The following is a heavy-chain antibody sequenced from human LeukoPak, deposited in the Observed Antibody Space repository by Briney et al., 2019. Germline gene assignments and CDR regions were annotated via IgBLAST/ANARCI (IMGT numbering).Heavy chain of an antibody. V-gene: IGHV3-23*01. CDR1: GFTFSSYA. J-gene: IGHJ4*02. D-gene: IGHD2/OR15-2a*01. Sequence: GGSLRLSCAASGFTFSSYAMSWVRQAPGKGLEWVSAISGSGGSTYYADSVKVRFTISRDNSKNTLYLQMNSLRAEDTAVYYCAKDSEGRMKVGYWGQGTLVTVSS. CDR3: AKDSEGRMKVGY. CDR2: ISGSGGST.